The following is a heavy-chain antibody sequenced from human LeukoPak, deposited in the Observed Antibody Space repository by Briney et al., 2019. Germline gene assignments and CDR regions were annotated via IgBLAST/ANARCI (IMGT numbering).Heavy chain of an antibody. V-gene: IGHV3-21*04. CDR3: AKDHSSLGGLDY. D-gene: IGHD3-22*01. CDR1: GFTFSTYS. J-gene: IGHJ4*02. CDR2: ISSSSSYI. Sequence: GGSLRLSCAASGFTFSTYSMNWVRQAPGKGLEWVSSISSSSSYIYYADSVKGRFTISRDDSKNTVYLQMNSLRADDTAVYYCAKDHSSLGGLDYWGQGTLVTVSS.